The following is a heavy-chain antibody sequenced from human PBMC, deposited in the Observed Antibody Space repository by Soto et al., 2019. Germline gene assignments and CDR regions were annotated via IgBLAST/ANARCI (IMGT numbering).Heavy chain of an antibody. CDR2: INHSGST. D-gene: IGHD6-13*01. J-gene: IGHJ4*02. V-gene: IGHV4-34*01. Sequence: SETLSLTCAVYVGTFSGYYWSWIRQPPGKGLEWIGEINHSGSTNYNPSLKSRVTISVDTSKNQFSLKLSSVTAADTAVYYCAREVKIAAVGSIDYWGQGTLVTVSS. CDR1: VGTFSGYY. CDR3: AREVKIAAVGSIDY.